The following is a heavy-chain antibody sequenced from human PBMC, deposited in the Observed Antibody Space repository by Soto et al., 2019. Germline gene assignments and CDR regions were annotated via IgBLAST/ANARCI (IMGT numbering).Heavy chain of an antibody. J-gene: IGHJ6*02. Sequence: PSETLSLTCAVYGGSFSGYYWSWIRQPPGKGLEWIGEINHSGSTNYNPSLKSRVTISVDTSKNQFSLKLSSVTAADTAVYYCARGSARVRHYYYYYGMDVWGQGTTVTVSS. CDR1: GGSFSGYY. CDR3: ARGSARVRHYYYYYGMDV. V-gene: IGHV4-34*01. D-gene: IGHD6-25*01. CDR2: INHSGST.